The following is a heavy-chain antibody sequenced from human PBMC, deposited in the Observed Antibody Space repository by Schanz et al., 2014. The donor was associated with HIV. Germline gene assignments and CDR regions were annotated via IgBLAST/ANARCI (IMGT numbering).Heavy chain of an antibody. Sequence: EVQLVESGGGLVQPGGSLRLSCAASGFMFSDHYMDWVRQAPGKGLEWVGRIGNEPNGYTAEYAASVKDRFTISRDDSRNSLYLQMSSRKPADTAVYYCARGGGSGSYFAGYHFDYWGQGTLVTVSS. CDR2: IGNEPNGYTA. CDR1: GFMFSDHY. D-gene: IGHD1-26*01. CDR3: ARGGGSGSYFAGYHFDY. V-gene: IGHV3-72*01. J-gene: IGHJ4*02.